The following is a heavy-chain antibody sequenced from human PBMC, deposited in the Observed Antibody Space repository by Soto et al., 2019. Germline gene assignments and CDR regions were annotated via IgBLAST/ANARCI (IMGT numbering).Heavy chain of an antibody. V-gene: IGHV3-30*18. CDR3: AKDVKNEGSDGYPIWGIFDY. CDR2: ISYDGSNK. Sequence: GGSLRLSCAASGFTFSSYGMHWVRQAPGKGLEWVAVISYDGSNKYYADSVKGRFTISRDNSKNTLYLQMNSLRAEDTAVYYCAKDVKNEGSDGYPIWGIFDYWGQGTLVTVSS. D-gene: IGHD3-16*01. J-gene: IGHJ4*02. CDR1: GFTFSSYG.